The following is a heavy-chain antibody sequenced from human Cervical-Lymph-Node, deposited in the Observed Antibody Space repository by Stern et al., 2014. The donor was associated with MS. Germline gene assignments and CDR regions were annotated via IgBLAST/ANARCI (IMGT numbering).Heavy chain of an antibody. V-gene: IGHV4-4*02. D-gene: IGHD1-26*01. CDR3: AGAPISGTFDY. CDR1: GGSISSSYW. J-gene: IGHJ4*02. Sequence: QLQLQESGPGVVKPSGTLSLTCGVSGGSISSSYWWSWVRQSPGKGLEWIGQIYHSGTTKYNPSLQSRVTISVDKSKNHFSLRMTSVTAADTAVYYCAGAPISGTFDYWGQGTLVTVSS. CDR2: IYHSGTT.